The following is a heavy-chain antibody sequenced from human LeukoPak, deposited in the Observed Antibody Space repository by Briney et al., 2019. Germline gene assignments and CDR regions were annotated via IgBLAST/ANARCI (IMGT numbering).Heavy chain of an antibody. V-gene: IGHV3-23*01. J-gene: IGHJ4*02. CDR2: ISDNGRNT. CDR3: AKRCGGDCQGDFDY. D-gene: IGHD2-21*02. Sequence: GGSLRLSCAASGFTFNIYGMNWVRQASGKGLEWVSAISDNGRNTYCAESVKGRFTISRDNFKNTLYLQMNSLRAEDTAVYYCAKRCGGDCQGDFDYWGQGSLVTVSS. CDR1: GFTFNIYG.